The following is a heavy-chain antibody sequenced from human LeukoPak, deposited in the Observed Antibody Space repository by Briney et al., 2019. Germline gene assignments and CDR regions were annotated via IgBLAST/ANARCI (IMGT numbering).Heavy chain of an antibody. J-gene: IGHJ4*02. CDR3: ARDRGLVPAAFGIGY. D-gene: IGHD2-2*01. CDR2: INPSGGST. V-gene: IGHV1-46*01. Sequence: ASVKVSCKASVYILTIYYIHWVRQAPGQGLEWMGIINPSGGSTSYAQKFQGRVTMTRDTSTGTVYMELSSLRSEDTAVYYCARDRGLVPAAFGIGYWGQGTLVTVSS. CDR1: VYILTIYY.